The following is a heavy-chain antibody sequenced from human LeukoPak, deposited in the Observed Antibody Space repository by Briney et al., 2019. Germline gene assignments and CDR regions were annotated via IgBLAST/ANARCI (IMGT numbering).Heavy chain of an antibody. CDR2: ISSSSSYI. CDR1: GFTFSSYG. D-gene: IGHD6-6*01. J-gene: IGHJ4*02. V-gene: IGHV3-21*01. Sequence: PGRSLRLSCAASGFTFSSYGMHWVRQAPGKGLEWVSSISSSSSYIYYADSVKGRFTISRDNAKNSLYLQMNSLRAEDTAVYYCARVDGSSSWVSFWDYWAQGTLVTVSS. CDR3: ARVDGSSSWVSFWDY.